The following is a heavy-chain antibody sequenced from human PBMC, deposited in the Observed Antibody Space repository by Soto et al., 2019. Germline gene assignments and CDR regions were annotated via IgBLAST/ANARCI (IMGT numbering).Heavy chain of an antibody. CDR2: INAYNGNT. CDR3: ARRYSSGCSDY. J-gene: IGHJ4*02. V-gene: IGHV1-18*04. D-gene: IGHD6-19*01. CDR1: GYTFTSYG. Sequence: ASVKVSCKASGYTFTSYGISWVRQAPGQGLEWMGWINAYNGNTNYAQKLQGRVTMTTDTSTNTAYMELRSLRSDDTAMYYCARRYSSGCSDYWGQGTLVTVSS.